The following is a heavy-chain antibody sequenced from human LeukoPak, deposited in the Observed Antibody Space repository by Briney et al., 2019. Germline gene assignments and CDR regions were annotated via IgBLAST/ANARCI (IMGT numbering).Heavy chain of an antibody. Sequence: GGSLRLSCAASGFTFSSYSMNWVRQAPGKGLEWVSYISSSSSSIHYADSVKGRFTISRDDAKNSLYLQMNSLRAEDTAVYYCAKDGYYYDSSGQFDYWGQGTLVTVSS. CDR2: ISSSSSSI. V-gene: IGHV3-48*01. J-gene: IGHJ4*02. CDR3: AKDGYYYDSSGQFDY. CDR1: GFTFSSYS. D-gene: IGHD3-22*01.